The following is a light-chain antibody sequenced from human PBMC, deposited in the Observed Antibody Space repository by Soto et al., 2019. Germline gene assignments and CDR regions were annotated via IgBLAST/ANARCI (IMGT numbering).Light chain of an antibody. V-gene: IGKV3-20*01. J-gene: IGKJ5*01. CDR2: GAS. CDR3: QQYGSSPRVT. CDR1: QSVSNNY. Sequence: EIVLTQSPATLSLSPGQRATLSSRASQSVSNNYLAWYQQKPGQAPRLLIYGASSRATGIPDRFSGSGSGTDFTLTISRLEPEDFAVYYCQQYGSSPRVTFGQGTRLEIK.